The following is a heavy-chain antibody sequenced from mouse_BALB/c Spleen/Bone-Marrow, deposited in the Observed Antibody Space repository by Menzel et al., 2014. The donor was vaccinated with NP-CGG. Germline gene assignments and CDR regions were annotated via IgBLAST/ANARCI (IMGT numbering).Heavy chain of an antibody. J-gene: IGHJ2*01. CDR3: ARFITTATEYFDY. Sequence: VQLQQSGAELARPGASVKMSCKASGYTFTSYTMHWVKQRPGQGLEWIGYINPSSGYTNYNQKFKDKATLTADKSSSTAYMQLSSLTSEDSAVYHCARFITTATEYFDYWGQGTTLTVSS. V-gene: IGHV1-4*01. D-gene: IGHD1-2*01. CDR2: INPSSGYT. CDR1: GYTFTSYT.